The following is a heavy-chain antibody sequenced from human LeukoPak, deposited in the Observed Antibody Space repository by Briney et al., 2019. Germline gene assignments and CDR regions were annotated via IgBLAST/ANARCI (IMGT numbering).Heavy chain of an antibody. CDR1: GGSISSYY. V-gene: IGHV4-59*08. CDR2: IYYSGST. J-gene: IGHJ4*02. CDR3: ARAPGYSNSLDY. D-gene: IGHD4-11*01. Sequence: PSETLSLTCTVSGGSISSYYWSWIRQPPGQGLEWIGYIYYSGSTNYNPSLKSRVTISVDTSKNQFSLKLSSVTAADTAVYYCARAPGYSNSLDYWGQGTLVTVSS.